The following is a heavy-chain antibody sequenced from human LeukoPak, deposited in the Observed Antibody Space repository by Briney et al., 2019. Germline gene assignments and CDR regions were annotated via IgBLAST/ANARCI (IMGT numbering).Heavy chain of an antibody. Sequence: SVKVSCKASGGTFNRYGISWVRQAPGQGLEWMGGIIPIFGTANYAQKFQGRVTITADESTSTAYMELSSLRSEGTAVYYCARASIVGAHFDYWGQGTLVTVSS. J-gene: IGHJ4*02. CDR1: GGTFNRYG. CDR2: IIPIFGTA. CDR3: ARASIVGAHFDY. V-gene: IGHV1-69*13. D-gene: IGHD1-26*01.